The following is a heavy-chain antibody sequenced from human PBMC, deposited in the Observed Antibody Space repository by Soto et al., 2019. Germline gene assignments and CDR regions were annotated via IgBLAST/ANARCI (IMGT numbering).Heavy chain of an antibody. CDR2: IYYSGST. J-gene: IGHJ4*02. CDR3: ARQDDGSWGYFDY. Sequence: SGTLSLTCTVSGCSISSYYWSWIRQPPGKGLEWIGYIYYSGSTNYNPSLKSRVTISVDTSKNQFSLKLSSVTAADTAVYYCARQDDGSWGYFDYWGQGTLVTVSS. CDR1: GCSISSYY. V-gene: IGHV4-59*08. D-gene: IGHD3-10*01.